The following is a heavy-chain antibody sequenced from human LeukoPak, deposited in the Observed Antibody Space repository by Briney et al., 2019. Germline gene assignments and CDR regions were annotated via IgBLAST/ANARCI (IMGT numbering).Heavy chain of an antibody. Sequence: GGSLRLSCAASGFTVSNNYMTWVRQAPGKGLEWVSIIYSGDSTYYADSVKGRFSISRDNSKNTLYLQMKSLRAEDTAVYYCARRPYTGYDNAFGIWGQGTMVIVSS. CDR1: GFTVSNNY. D-gene: IGHD5-12*01. CDR3: ARRPYTGYDNAFGI. J-gene: IGHJ3*02. CDR2: IYSGDST. V-gene: IGHV3-66*01.